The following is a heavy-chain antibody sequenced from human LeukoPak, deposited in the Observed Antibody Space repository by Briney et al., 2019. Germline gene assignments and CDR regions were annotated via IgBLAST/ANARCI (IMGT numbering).Heavy chain of an antibody. CDR1: GYTFTNFP. J-gene: IGHJ4*02. V-gene: IGHV1-18*01. D-gene: IGHD1-26*01. Sequence: ASVKVSCKASGYTFTNFPIGWVRQAPGQGLEWMGWISAYNGYTKYAPSLQGRVTMTTDHSPSTAYMQLRSLRSDDTAMYYCARVGGNYEGLIDYWGQGTLVTVSS. CDR3: ARVGGNYEGLIDY. CDR2: ISAYNGYT.